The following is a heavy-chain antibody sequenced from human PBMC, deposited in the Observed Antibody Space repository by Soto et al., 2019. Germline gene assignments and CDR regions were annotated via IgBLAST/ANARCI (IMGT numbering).Heavy chain of an antibody. D-gene: IGHD3-10*01. V-gene: IGHV3-48*01. J-gene: IGHJ6*03. Sequence: GGSLRLSCAASGFTFSSYSMNWVRQAPGKGLEWVSYISSSSSTIYYADSVKGRFTISRDNAKNSLYLQMNSLRAEDTAVYYCARGATMVRGVIIHYYYYMAVWGKGTSVTVSS. CDR2: ISSSSSTI. CDR1: GFTFSSYS. CDR3: ARGATMVRGVIIHYYYYMAV.